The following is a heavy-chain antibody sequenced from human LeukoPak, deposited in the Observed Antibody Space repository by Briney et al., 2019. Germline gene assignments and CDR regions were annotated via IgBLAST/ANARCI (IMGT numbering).Heavy chain of an antibody. Sequence: WGSLRLSCAASGFTVIGNYMSWVRQAPGKGLEWVSVIYSGGSTYYADSVKGRFTMSRDNSKNTLYLQMNSLRGEDTAVYYCARVGWFGSGGEHWFDPWGQGTLVTVSS. V-gene: IGHV3-66*01. D-gene: IGHD3-10*01. CDR1: GFTVIGNY. J-gene: IGHJ5*02. CDR3: ARVGWFGSGGEHWFDP. CDR2: IYSGGST.